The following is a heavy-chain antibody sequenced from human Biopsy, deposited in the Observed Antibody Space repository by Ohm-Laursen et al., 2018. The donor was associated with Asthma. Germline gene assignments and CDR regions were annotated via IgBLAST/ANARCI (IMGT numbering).Heavy chain of an antibody. D-gene: IGHD1-1*01. Sequence: TQTLTLTCSCSGFSVSTRGMSVSWIRQPPGKALEWPARIDWEDDTFYSTPLRTRLTISEDTSKNQVVLTMTNMDPVDTAIYFCGRHNDYWGQGILVTVSS. CDR3: GRHNDY. J-gene: IGHJ4*02. V-gene: IGHV2-70*04. CDR2: IDWEDDT. CDR1: GFSVSTRGMS.